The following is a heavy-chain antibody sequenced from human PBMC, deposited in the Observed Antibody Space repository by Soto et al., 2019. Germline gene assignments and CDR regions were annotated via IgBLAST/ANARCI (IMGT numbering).Heavy chain of an antibody. CDR2: ISSSSSYI. CDR1: GFTFSSYS. Sequence: GGSLRLSCAASGFTFSSYSMNLVRQAPGKGLEWVSSISSSSSYIYYADSVKGRFTISRDNAKNSLYLQMNSLRAEDTAVYYCARGIATTAFDIWGQGTMVTVSS. J-gene: IGHJ3*02. D-gene: IGHD2-21*01. CDR3: ARGIATTAFDI. V-gene: IGHV3-21*01.